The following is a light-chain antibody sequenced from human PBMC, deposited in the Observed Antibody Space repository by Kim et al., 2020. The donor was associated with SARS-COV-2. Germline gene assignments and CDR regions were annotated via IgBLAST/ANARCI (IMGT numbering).Light chain of an antibody. CDR1: SSNIGSNY. Sequence: GQRVTISCSGSSSNIGSNYVYWYQQPPGTAPKLLIYRNNQRPSGVPDRFSGSKSGTSASLAISGLRSEDEADYFCAAWDDSLSGRVFGGGTKLTVL. J-gene: IGLJ3*02. CDR3: AAWDDSLSGRV. V-gene: IGLV1-47*01. CDR2: RNN.